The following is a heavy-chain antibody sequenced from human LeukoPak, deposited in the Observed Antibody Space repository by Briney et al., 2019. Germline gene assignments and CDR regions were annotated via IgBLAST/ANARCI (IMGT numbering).Heavy chain of an antibody. J-gene: IGHJ5*02. CDR2: IYAADSDT. CDR3: ARLEFGGLYT. Sequence: GESLKISCKGSGYSFTSYWIGWVHQMPGKGLEWMGIIYAADSDTRYSPSFQGQVTISADRSISTAYLQWSGLKASDTAMYYCARLEFGGLYTWGQGTLVTVSS. D-gene: IGHD3-10*01. V-gene: IGHV5-51*07. CDR1: GYSFTSYW.